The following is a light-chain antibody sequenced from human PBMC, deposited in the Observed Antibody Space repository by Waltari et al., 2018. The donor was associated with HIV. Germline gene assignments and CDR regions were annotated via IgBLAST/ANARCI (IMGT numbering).Light chain of an antibody. J-gene: IGLJ3*02. CDR3: ASWDDRLSGWV. V-gene: IGLV1-44*01. Sequence: QSVLTQPPSASGTPGQRVTISCSGSSSNIGSNTVNWYQQVPGTAPKLLIYSNHQRPSGVPDRVSGSKSGTSASLAISGLQSEDEVDYFCASWDDRLSGWVFGGGTKLTVL. CDR2: SNH. CDR1: SSNIGSNT.